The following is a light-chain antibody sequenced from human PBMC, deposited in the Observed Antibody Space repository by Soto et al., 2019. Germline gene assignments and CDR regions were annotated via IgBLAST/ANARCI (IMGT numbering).Light chain of an antibody. CDR1: QGISNY. CDR3: QQLNHYPLT. J-gene: IGKJ5*01. V-gene: IGKV1-9*01. Sequence: DIQLTQSPSSLSASVGDRVTITCRASQGISNYVAWYQQKPGKAPKLLIYAASSLQSGVPSRFSGAGSGTEFTLTITSLQPEDSATYYCQQLNHYPLTFGQGTRREIK. CDR2: AAS.